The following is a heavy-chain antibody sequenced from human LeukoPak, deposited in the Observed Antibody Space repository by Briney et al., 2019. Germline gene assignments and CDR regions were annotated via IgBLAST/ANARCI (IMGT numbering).Heavy chain of an antibody. CDR3: ARGQSGYDQPGD. CDR1: GYTFTGYY. J-gene: IGHJ4*02. D-gene: IGHD5-12*01. V-gene: IGHV1-2*02. CDR2: INPNSGGT. Sequence: ASVKVSCKASGYTFTGYYMHWVRQAPGQGLEWMGWINPNSGGTDYAQKFQGRVTMTRDTSISTAYMELSRLRSDDTAVYYCARGQSGYDQPGDWGQGTLVTVSS.